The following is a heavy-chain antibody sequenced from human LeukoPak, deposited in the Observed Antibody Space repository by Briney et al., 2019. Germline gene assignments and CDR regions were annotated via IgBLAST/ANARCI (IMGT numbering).Heavy chain of an antibody. J-gene: IGHJ5*02. Sequence: SETLSLTCTVSGGSISSSSYYWGWIRQPPGKGLEWIGSIYYSGSTYYNPSLKSRVTISVDTSKNQFSLKLSSVTAADTAVYYCATHSSLYWFDPWGQGTLVTVSS. CDR2: IYYSGST. CDR1: GGSISSSSYY. CDR3: ATHSSLYWFDP. D-gene: IGHD6-13*01. V-gene: IGHV4-39*01.